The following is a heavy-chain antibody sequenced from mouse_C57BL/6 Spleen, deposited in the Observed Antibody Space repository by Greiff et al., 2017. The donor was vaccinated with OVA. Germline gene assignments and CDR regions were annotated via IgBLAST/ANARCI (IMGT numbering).Heavy chain of an antibody. CDR1: GFTFSSYG. V-gene: IGHV5-6*01. CDR3: ARNTIYDGYSWFAY. J-gene: IGHJ3*01. Sequence: EVQLVESGGDLVKPGGSLKLSCAASGFTFSSYGMSWVRQTPDKRLEWVATISSGGSYTYYPDSVKGRFTISRDNAKNTLYLQMSSLKSEDTAMYYCARNTIYDGYSWFAYWGQGTLVTVSA. D-gene: IGHD2-3*01. CDR2: ISSGGSYT.